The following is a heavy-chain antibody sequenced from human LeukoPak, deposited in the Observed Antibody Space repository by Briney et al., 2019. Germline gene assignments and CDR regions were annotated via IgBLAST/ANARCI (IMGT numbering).Heavy chain of an antibody. CDR1: GFTFSSYG. J-gene: IGHJ4*02. D-gene: IGHD6-19*01. Sequence: GGSLRLSCAASGFTFSSYGMHWVRQAPGKGLEWVAVISYDGSNKYYADSVKGRFTISRDNSKNTLYLQMNSLRAEDTAMYYCATTLGSGWKFDYWGQGTLVTVSS. CDR2: ISYDGSNK. CDR3: ATTLGSGWKFDY. V-gene: IGHV3-30*03.